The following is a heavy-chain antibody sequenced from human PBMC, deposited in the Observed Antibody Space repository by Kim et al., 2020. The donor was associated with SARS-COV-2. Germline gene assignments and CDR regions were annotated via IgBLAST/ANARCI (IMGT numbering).Heavy chain of an antibody. D-gene: IGHD1-7*01. J-gene: IGHJ3*02. CDR3: AKDNQGNYLRAFDI. Sequence: ADSVKGPFTISRDNSQNTLYLKVNSLRAEDTALYYCAKDNQGNYLRAFDIWGQGTMVTVSS. V-gene: IGHV3-23*01.